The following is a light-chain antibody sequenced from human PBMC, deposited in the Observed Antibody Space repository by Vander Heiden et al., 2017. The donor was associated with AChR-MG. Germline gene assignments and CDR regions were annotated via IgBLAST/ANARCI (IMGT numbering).Light chain of an antibody. Sequence: QLVLTQSPSASASLGASVKLTCTLSSGHSSYAIAWHQQQQEKGPRDLMKLNSDGSHSKGDGIPDRFSGSSSGAESYLTISSLQSEDEADYYCQTGGTGIRGVFGGGTKLTVL. J-gene: IGLJ3*02. V-gene: IGLV4-69*01. CDR2: LNSDGSH. CDR3: QTGGTGIRGV. CDR1: SGHSSYA.